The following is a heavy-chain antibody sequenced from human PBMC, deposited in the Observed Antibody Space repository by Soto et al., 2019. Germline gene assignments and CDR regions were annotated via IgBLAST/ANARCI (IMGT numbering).Heavy chain of an antibody. CDR2: IFSNDEK. J-gene: IGHJ6*03. D-gene: IGHD6-6*01. CDR3: ARIVRRQLVLSYYYYMDV. V-gene: IGHV2-26*01. Sequence: SGPTLVNPTETLTLTCTVSGFSLSNARMGVSWIRQPPGKALEWLAHIFSNDEKSYSTSLKSRLTISKDTSKSQVVLTMTNMDPVDTATYYCARIVRRQLVLSYYYYMDVWGKGTTVTVSS. CDR1: GFSLSNARMG.